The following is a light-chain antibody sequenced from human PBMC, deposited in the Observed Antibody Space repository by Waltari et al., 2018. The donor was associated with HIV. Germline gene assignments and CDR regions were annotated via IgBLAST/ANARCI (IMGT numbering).Light chain of an antibody. V-gene: IGLV1-51*01. CDR2: DNN. J-gene: IGLJ2*01. CDR3: GTWDSSLSAGGV. Sequence: QSVFTQPPSVSAAPGHKVTISCSGSSSNTAHNYVSWYQQLPGTDPKLLIYDNNKRPSGIPDRVSGSKSGTSATLGITGLQTGDEADYYCGTWDSSLSAGGVFGGGTKLTVL. CDR1: SSNTAHNY.